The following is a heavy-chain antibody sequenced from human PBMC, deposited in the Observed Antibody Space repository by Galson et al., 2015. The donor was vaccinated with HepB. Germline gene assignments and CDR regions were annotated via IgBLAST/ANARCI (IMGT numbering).Heavy chain of an antibody. D-gene: IGHD3-10*01. V-gene: IGHV3-21*01. CDR3: AREVMGGSGSYEGLY. CDR2: ISSSSSYI. Sequence: SLRLSCAASGFTFSSYSMNWVRQAPGKGLEWVSSISSSSSYIYYADSVKGRFTISRDNAKNSLYLQMNSLRAEDTAVYYCAREVMGGSGSYEGLYWGQGTLVTVSS. CDR1: GFTFSSYS. J-gene: IGHJ4*02.